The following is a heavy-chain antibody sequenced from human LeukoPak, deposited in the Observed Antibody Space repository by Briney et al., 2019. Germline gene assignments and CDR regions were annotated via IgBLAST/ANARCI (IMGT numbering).Heavy chain of an antibody. CDR1: GYTFTSYG. V-gene: IGHV1-18*01. CDR3: ASALGYCSGGSCYDWFDP. D-gene: IGHD2-15*01. CDR2: ISAYNGNT. Sequence: GASVKVSCKASGYTFTSYGISWVRQAPGQGLEWMGWISAYNGNTNYAQKLQGRVTMTTDTSPSTAYMELRSLRSDDTAVYYCASALGYCSGGSCYDWFDPWGQGTLVTVSS. J-gene: IGHJ5*02.